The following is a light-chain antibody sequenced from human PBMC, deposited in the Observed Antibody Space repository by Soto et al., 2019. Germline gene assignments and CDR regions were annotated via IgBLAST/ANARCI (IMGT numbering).Light chain of an antibody. J-gene: IGKJ4*01. CDR1: QSIRSH. V-gene: IGKV3-15*01. CDR3: KQYNDWPRT. Sequence: VMTQSPVTLSVSPGERATLSCRASQSIRSHLPWYQQRPGQAPSLLIFGASTRATGVPARFSGSESGTEFTLTINSLQSEDVAVYFCKQYNDWPRTFGGGTKVDIK. CDR2: GAS.